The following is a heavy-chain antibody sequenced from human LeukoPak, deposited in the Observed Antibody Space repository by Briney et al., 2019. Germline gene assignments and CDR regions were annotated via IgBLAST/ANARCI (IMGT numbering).Heavy chain of an antibody. CDR1: GGTFSSYA. D-gene: IGHD5-18*01. J-gene: IGHJ4*02. Sequence: GASVKVSCKASGGTFSSYAISWVRQAPGQGLEWMGRIIPILGIANYAQKFQGRVTITADKSTSTAYMELSSLRSEDTAVYYCAETSSGYSYGLGYWGQGTLVTVSS. CDR2: IIPILGIA. CDR3: AETSSGYSYGLGY. V-gene: IGHV1-69*04.